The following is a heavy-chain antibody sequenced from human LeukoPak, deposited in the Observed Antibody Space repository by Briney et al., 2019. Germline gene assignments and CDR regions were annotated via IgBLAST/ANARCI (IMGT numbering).Heavy chain of an antibody. V-gene: IGHV3-66*04. Sequence: PGGSLRLSCAASGFTVSSNYMSWVRQAPGKGLEWVSVIYSGGSTYYADSVKGRFTISRDNSKNTLYLQMNSLRAEDTAVYYRAGLGYCSSTSCYDSTLYYYYGMDVWGQGTTVTVSS. CDR3: AGLGYCSSTSCYDSTLYYYYGMDV. D-gene: IGHD2-2*01. J-gene: IGHJ6*02. CDR1: GFTVSSNY. CDR2: IYSGGST.